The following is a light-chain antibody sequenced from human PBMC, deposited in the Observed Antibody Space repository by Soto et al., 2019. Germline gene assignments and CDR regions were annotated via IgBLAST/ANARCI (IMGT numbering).Light chain of an antibody. CDR3: QQSYNTRELT. CDR1: QGISTY. V-gene: IGKV1-39*01. CDR2: AAS. J-gene: IGKJ4*01. Sequence: DIQMTQSPSSLSASVGDRVTITCRASQGISTYLNWYQQKPGKAPNLLIYAASTLQSGVPSRFSGSGSGTDFTLTISSLQPEDFATYYCQQSYNTRELTFGGGTQVEIK.